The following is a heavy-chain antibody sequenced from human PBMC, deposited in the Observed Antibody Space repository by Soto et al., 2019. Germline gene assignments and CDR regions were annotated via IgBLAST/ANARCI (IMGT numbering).Heavy chain of an antibody. J-gene: IGHJ6*02. Sequence: KSSETLSLTCAVYGGSFSGYYWSWIRQPPGKGLEWIGEINHSGSTNYNPSLKSRVTISVDTSKNQFSLKLSSVTAADTAVYYCARHTYYYVPFMDVWGQGTTVIVSS. CDR1: GGSFSGYY. D-gene: IGHD3-10*02. V-gene: IGHV4-34*01. CDR3: ARHTYYYVPFMDV. CDR2: INHSGST.